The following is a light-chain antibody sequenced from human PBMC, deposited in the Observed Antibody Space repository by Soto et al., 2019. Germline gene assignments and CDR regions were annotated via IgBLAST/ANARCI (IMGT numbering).Light chain of an antibody. Sequence: EIVLTQSPVTLSLSPGERATLSCRASQSVSSYLAWYQQKPGQAPRLLIYDASNRATGIPARFSGSGSGTDFPLTINSPEPEDFAVYYCQQRSNWPSTFGGGTKVEIK. V-gene: IGKV3-11*01. J-gene: IGKJ4*01. CDR1: QSVSSY. CDR2: DAS. CDR3: QQRSNWPST.